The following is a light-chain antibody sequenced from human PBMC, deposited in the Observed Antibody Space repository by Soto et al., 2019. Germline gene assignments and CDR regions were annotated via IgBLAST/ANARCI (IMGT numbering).Light chain of an antibody. CDR1: SSDVGAYDY. Sequence: QSALTQPASVSGSPGQSIAISCTGTSSDVGAYDYVSWYQQYPGKAPKLMINDVNHRPSGVSNRFSGSKSGNTASLTISGLQAEDEADYYCSSYTSSGSVIFGGGTKVTVL. V-gene: IGLV2-14*03. CDR3: SSYTSSGSVI. CDR2: DVN. J-gene: IGLJ2*01.